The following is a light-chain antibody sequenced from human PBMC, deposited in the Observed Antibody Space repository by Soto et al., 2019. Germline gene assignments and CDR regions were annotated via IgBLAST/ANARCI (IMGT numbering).Light chain of an antibody. CDR2: DVT. CDR3: CSYAGGYTWL. CDR1: SSDVGSYKY. J-gene: IGLJ3*02. V-gene: IGLV2-11*01. Sequence: QSALTQPRSVSGSPGQSVTISCTGTSSDVGSYKYVSWYQQHPGKAPKLLIYDVTKRPSGVPDRFSGSKSGNTASLTISRLQGEDEADYYCCSYAGGYTWLFGGGTKVTVL.